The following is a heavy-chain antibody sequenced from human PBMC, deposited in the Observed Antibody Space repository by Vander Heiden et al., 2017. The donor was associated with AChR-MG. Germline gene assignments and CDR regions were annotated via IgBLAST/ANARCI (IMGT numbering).Heavy chain of an antibody. Sequence: EVQLLASGGGLVQPGGSLRLSCAASGFTFSSHAMSWVRQAPGKGLEWVSAISGSGGSTYYADSVKGRFTISRDNSKNTLYLQMNSLRAEDTAVYYCANQAYDSSGYYSNWFDPWGQGTLVTVSS. CDR1: GFTFSSHA. CDR3: ANQAYDSSGYYSNWFDP. V-gene: IGHV3-23*01. J-gene: IGHJ5*02. D-gene: IGHD3-22*01. CDR2: ISGSGGST.